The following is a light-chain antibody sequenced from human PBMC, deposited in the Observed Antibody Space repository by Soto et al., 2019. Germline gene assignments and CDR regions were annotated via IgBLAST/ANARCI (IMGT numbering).Light chain of an antibody. J-gene: IGKJ1*01. CDR3: QQYGRSPPWT. V-gene: IGKV3-20*01. Sequence: EIVMTQSPATLSVSPGERATLSCRASQSVSSNLAWFQQKPGQAPRLLMYGASTRATGIPDRFSGSGSGTDFTLTSSRLEPEDFAVYYCQQYGRSPPWTFGQGTKVEIK. CDR2: GAS. CDR1: QSVSSN.